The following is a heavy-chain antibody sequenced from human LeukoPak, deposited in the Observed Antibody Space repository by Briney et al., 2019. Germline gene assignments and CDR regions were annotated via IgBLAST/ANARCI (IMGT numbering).Heavy chain of an antibody. V-gene: IGHV6-1*01. CDR1: GDSVSTNSAT. D-gene: IGHD1-26*01. CDR3: ARLVGASWFDS. J-gene: IGHJ5*01. CDR2: TYYRSKWNN. Sequence: SQTLSLTCAISGDSVSTNSATWTWLKQSPTRGLEWLGRTYYRSKWNNDYAVSMKSRITINPDTSKNQFSLQLNSVTPEDTAVYYCARLVGASWFDSWGQGTLVTVSS.